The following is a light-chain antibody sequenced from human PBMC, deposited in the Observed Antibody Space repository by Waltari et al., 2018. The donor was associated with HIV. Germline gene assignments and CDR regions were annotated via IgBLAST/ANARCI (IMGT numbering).Light chain of an antibody. J-gene: IGKJ1*01. Sequence: DIQMTQSPSSLSASVGDRVTVNCRASQSISKFLNWYQQKPGKPPKLLIYSASTLQSGVPSRFGGGGSGTDFTLTISSLQPEDFALYYCQQTYSAPWTFGQGTKVDMK. CDR3: QQTYSAPWT. V-gene: IGKV1-39*01. CDR2: SAS. CDR1: QSISKF.